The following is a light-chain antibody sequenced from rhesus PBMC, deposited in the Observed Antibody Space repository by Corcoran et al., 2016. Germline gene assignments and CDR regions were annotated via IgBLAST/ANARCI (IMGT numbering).Light chain of an antibody. V-gene: IGKV3S9*01. CDR2: GAS. CDR3: QQYSNWPRT. Sequence: ELVMTQSPATLSLSPGERATLSCRASQSVSSYVAWYQQKPEQTPRLLIYGASSRATGLPDRFSGSGSGTDFTLTISSLEPEDFAVYYCQQYSNWPRTFGQGTKVEIK. CDR1: QSVSSY. J-gene: IGKJ1*01.